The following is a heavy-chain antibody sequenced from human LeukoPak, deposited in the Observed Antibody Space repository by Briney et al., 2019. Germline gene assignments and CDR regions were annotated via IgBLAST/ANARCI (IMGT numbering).Heavy chain of an antibody. CDR1: GDTVSSNSAA. J-gene: IGHJ3*02. V-gene: IGHV6-1*01. CDR3: ARVNHESITSPDAFDI. CDR2: TYYRSKWYN. D-gene: IGHD1-14*01. Sequence: SQTPSLTRAISGDTVSSNSAACNWSRQSPSRGLEWLGRTYYRSKWYNDYAVSVKSRITINPDTSKNQFSLQLNSVTPEDTAVYYCARVNHESITSPDAFDIWGQGTMVTVSS.